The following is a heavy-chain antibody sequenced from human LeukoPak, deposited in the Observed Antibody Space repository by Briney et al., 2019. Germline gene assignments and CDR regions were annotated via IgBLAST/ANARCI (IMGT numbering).Heavy chain of an antibody. CDR2: IYYSGST. CDR3: AEYSTIAAADYFDY. V-gene: IGHV4-39*07. J-gene: IGHJ4*02. Sequence: SETLSLTCTVSGDSISSSSYYWGWIRQPPGKGLEWIGSIYYSGSTYYNPSLKSRVTISVDTSKNQFSLRLSSVTAADTAVYYCAEYSTIAAADYFDYWGQGTLVTVSS. CDR1: GDSISSSSYY. D-gene: IGHD6-13*01.